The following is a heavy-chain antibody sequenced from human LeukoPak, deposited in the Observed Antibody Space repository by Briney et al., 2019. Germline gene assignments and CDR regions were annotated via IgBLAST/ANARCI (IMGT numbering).Heavy chain of an antibody. V-gene: IGHV5-51*01. D-gene: IGHD3-10*01. CDR1: GFTFTTYW. Sequence: GGSLKISCQGSGFTFTTYWIGWVREMPGKGLDCMGVIYPGDSDTRYSPSFQGQVTISVDKSISTAYLQWSSLKASDTAMYYCARVQGLLWSGEKSLGAFDLWGQGTMVTVSS. J-gene: IGHJ3*01. CDR3: ARVQGLLWSGEKSLGAFDL. CDR2: IYPGDSDT.